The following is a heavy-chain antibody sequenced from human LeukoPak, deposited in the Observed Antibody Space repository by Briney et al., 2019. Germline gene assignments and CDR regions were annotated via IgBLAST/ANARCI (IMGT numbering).Heavy chain of an antibody. CDR1: GGSISSGYYY. Sequence: PSKTLSLTCTVSGGSISSGYYYWSWIRQPPGKGLEWIGFIYYSGHTFYNPSLKSRLTMSVDTSKNLFSLKLTSVTAADTAVYFRARDLGGYALFHGMDVWGQGATVTVSS. J-gene: IGHJ6*02. V-gene: IGHV4-30-4*01. D-gene: IGHD5-12*01. CDR3: ARDLGGYALFHGMDV. CDR2: IYYSGHT.